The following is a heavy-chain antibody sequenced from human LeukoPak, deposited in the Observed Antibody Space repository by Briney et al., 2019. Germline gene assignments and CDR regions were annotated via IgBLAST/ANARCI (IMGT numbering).Heavy chain of an antibody. Sequence: SETLSLTCTVSGGSISSYYWSWIRQPPGKGLEWIGYIYHSGSTYYNPSLKSRVTISVDRSKNQFSLKLSSVTAADTAVYYCARDIGYCSSTSCYEGVFDYWGQGTLVTVSS. CDR3: ARDIGYCSSTSCYEGVFDY. D-gene: IGHD2-2*01. CDR2: IYHSGST. J-gene: IGHJ4*02. V-gene: IGHV4-59*12. CDR1: GGSISSYY.